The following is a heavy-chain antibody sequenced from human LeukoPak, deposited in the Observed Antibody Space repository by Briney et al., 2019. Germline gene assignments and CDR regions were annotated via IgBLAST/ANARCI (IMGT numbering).Heavy chain of an antibody. D-gene: IGHD4-17*01. Sequence: KAGGSLRLSCAASGFTFSTNSMNWVRQAPGKGLEWVSSIGPSSTSIYYADSLKGRFTISRDNAKNSLYLQMNNLRAEDTAVYYCARENGEAFDYWGQGTLVTVSS. CDR1: GFTFSTNS. CDR2: IGPSSTSI. V-gene: IGHV3-21*01. CDR3: ARENGEAFDY. J-gene: IGHJ4*02.